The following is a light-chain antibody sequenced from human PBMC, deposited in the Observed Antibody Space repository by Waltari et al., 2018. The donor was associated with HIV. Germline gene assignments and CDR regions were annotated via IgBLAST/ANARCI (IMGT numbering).Light chain of an antibody. V-gene: IGLV3-1*01. CDR2: KDD. CDR3: QAWDSSTVL. CDR1: YLGDKY. J-gene: IGLJ2*01. Sequence: SHELTQPPSVSVSPGQTASITCSGEYLGDKYASWYQQKPGQSPVLVIYKDDKRPSGIPERLSGSNSGNTATLTITGTQAMDEADYYCQAWDSSTVLFGGGTKLTVL.